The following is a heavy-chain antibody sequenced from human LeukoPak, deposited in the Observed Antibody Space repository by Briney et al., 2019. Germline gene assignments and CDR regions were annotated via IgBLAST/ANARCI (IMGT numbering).Heavy chain of an antibody. CDR1: GYTFTNYG. J-gene: IGHJ5*02. Sequence: GASVKVSCKASGYTFTNYGVSWLRQAPGQGLEWMGWISAHNGNTLYAPKFQGRVTMATDTSTSTAYMELRSLTSDDTALYYCARVSGYYDLSTQSQGWLDPWGQGTLVTVSS. D-gene: IGHD3-9*01. CDR2: ISAHNGNT. V-gene: IGHV1-18*01. CDR3: ARVSGYYDLSTQSQGWLDP.